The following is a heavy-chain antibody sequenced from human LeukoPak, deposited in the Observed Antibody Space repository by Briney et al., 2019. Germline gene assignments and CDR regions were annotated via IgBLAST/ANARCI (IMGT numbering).Heavy chain of an antibody. J-gene: IGHJ3*02. V-gene: IGHV3-7*01. Sequence: GGSLRLSCAASGFTFSSYWMSWVRQAPGKGLEWVANIKQDGSEKYYVDSVKGRFTISRDNAKNSLYLQMNSLRAEDTAVYYCARDRGSYSSVYAFDIWGQGTMVTVSS. CDR3: ARDRGSYSSVYAFDI. CDR2: IKQDGSEK. CDR1: GFTFSSYW. D-gene: IGHD1-26*01.